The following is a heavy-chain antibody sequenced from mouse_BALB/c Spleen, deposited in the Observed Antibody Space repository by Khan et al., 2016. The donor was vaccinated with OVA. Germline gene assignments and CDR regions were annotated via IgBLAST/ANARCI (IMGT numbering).Heavy chain of an antibody. Sequence: DLVKPGASVKLSCKASGYTFTSYWINWIKQRPGQGLEWIGRIGPGSSNAYYNDMFKDKAILTVDTASNTAYIQLISQSSEDSADYFCARENNYSRSCYAMDYWDQGTTVTVTA. J-gene: IGHJ4*01. CDR1: GYTFTSYW. CDR3: ARENNYSRSCYAMDY. CDR2: IGPGSSNA. V-gene: IGHV1S41*01. D-gene: IGHD1-3*01.